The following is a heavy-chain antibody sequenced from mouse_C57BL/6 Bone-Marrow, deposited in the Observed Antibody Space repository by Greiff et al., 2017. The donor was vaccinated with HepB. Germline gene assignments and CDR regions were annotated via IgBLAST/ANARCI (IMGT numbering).Heavy chain of an antibody. CDR1: GYTFTDYN. Sequence: VQLQQSGPELVKPGASVKMSCKASGYTFTDYNMHWVKQSHGKSLEWIGYINPNNGGTSYNQKFKGKATLTVNKSSSTAYMELRSLTSEDSAVYYCARGIYYDYDVLFAYWGQGTLVTVSA. J-gene: IGHJ3*01. D-gene: IGHD2-4*01. CDR2: INPNNGGT. CDR3: ARGIYYDYDVLFAY. V-gene: IGHV1-22*01.